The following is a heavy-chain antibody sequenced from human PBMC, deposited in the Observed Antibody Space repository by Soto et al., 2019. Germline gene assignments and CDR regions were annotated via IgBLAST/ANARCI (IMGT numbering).Heavy chain of an antibody. Sequence: SETLSLTCAVSSGSISSSNWWSWVRQPPGKGLEWIGEIYHSGSTNYNPSLKSRVTISVDKSKNQFSLKLSSVTAADTAVYYCARDLPRYCSSTSCYSPLGYMDVWGKGTTVNVS. CDR2: IYHSGST. D-gene: IGHD2-2*01. J-gene: IGHJ6*03. CDR3: ARDLPRYCSSTSCYSPLGYMDV. CDR1: SGSISSSNW. V-gene: IGHV4-4*02.